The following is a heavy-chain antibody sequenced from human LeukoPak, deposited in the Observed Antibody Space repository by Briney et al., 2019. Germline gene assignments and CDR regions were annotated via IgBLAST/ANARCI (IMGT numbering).Heavy chain of an antibody. CDR3: ARDPTTVTTGDWFDP. V-gene: IGHV3-30*04. D-gene: IGHD4-17*01. J-gene: IGHJ5*02. CDR2: ISYDGSNK. CDR1: GFTFSSYA. Sequence: GGSLRLSCAASGFTFSSYAMHWVRQAPGKGLEWVAVISYDGSNKYYADSVKGRFTISRDNSKNTLYLQMNSLRAEDTAVYYCARDPTTVTTGDWFDPWAREPWSPSPQ.